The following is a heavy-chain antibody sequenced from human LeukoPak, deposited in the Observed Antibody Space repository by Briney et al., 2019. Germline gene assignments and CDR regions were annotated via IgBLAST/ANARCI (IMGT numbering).Heavy chain of an antibody. D-gene: IGHD3-3*01. CDR3: ARGGLAIFGVVIGFDP. CDR1: GYTFTNFY. Sequence: GASVKVSCKASGYTFTNFYLHWVRQAPGQGLEWMGWMNPNSGNTGYAQKFQGRVTMTRNTSISTAYMELSSLRSEDTAVYYCARGGLAIFGVVIGFDPWGQGTLVTVSS. CDR2: MNPNSGNT. V-gene: IGHV1-8*02. J-gene: IGHJ5*02.